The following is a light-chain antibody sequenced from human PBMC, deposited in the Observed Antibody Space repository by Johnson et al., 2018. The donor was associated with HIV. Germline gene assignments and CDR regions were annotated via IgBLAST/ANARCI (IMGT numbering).Light chain of an antibody. Sequence: QSILTQPPSVSAAPGQKVTISCSGRSSNIGNNYVSWYQQLPGKAPKLFIFDNNKRPSWIPDRFSGSKSGTSATLGITGLQTGDEADYYCGTWNSSLSVLYVFGTGTTVTVL. CDR1: SSNIGNNY. CDR2: DNN. J-gene: IGLJ1*01. V-gene: IGLV1-51*01. CDR3: GTWNSSLSVLYV.